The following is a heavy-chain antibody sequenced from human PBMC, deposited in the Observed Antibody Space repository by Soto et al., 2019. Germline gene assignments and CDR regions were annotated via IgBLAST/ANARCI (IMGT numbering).Heavy chain of an antibody. J-gene: IGHJ4*02. Sequence: GGSLRLSCAASGFTFSSYAMSWVRQAPGKGLEWVSAISGSGGGTYYADSVKGRFTISRDNSKNTLYLQMNSLRAEDTAVYYCAKDKGFGELGFRYFDYWGQGTLVTVSS. D-gene: IGHD3-10*01. CDR2: ISGSGGGT. CDR3: AKDKGFGELGFRYFDY. CDR1: GFTFSSYA. V-gene: IGHV3-23*01.